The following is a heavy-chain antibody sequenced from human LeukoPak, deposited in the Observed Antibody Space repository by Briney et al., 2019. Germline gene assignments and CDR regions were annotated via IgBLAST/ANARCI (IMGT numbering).Heavy chain of an antibody. Sequence: GESLKISCKGSGYSFTSYWIGWVRQMPGKGLEWMGIIYPGDSDTRYSPSFQGQVTISADKSISTAYLQWSSLKASDTAMYYCAISFKGDIPAATHYFDYWGQGTLVTVSS. CDR2: IYPGDSDT. D-gene: IGHD2-2*01. J-gene: IGHJ4*02. CDR1: GYSFTSYW. V-gene: IGHV5-51*01. CDR3: AISFKGDIPAATHYFDY.